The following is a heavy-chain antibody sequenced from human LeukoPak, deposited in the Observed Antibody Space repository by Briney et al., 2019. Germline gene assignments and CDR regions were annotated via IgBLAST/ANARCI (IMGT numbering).Heavy chain of an antibody. V-gene: IGHV1-2*02. J-gene: IGHJ6*02. Sequence: ASVKVSCKASGHTFTGYYMHWVRQAPGQGLEWMGWINPNSGGTNYAQKFQGRVTMTRDTSISTAYMELSRLRSDDTAVYYCAREIDPIVVVPAASGHYYYGMDVWGQGTTVTVSS. D-gene: IGHD2-2*01. CDR1: GHTFTGYY. CDR3: AREIDPIVVVPAASGHYYYGMDV. CDR2: INPNSGGT.